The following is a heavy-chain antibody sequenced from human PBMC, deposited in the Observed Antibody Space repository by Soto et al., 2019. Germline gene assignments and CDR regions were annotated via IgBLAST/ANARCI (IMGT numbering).Heavy chain of an antibody. CDR1: GFTFSSYS. J-gene: IGHJ6*02. CDR2: ISSSSSYI. CDR3: VKSWNYVIYYYGMDV. D-gene: IGHD1-7*01. V-gene: IGHV3-21*01. Sequence: LRLSCAASGFTFSSYSMNWVRQAPGKGLEWVSSISSSSSYIYYADSVKGRFTISRDNAKNSLYLQMNSLRAEDTAVYYCVKSWNYVIYYYGMDVWGQGTTVTVSS.